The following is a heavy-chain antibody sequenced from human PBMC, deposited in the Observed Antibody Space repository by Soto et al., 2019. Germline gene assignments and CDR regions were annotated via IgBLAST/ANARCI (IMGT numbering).Heavy chain of an antibody. CDR3: AGGRIVVVGSRAYYGMDV. Sequence: QVHLLLQSGAEVKKPGSSVKVSCKASGGTPSNSAISWVLQAPGQGLEWMGGIIPVFGLVKYEQNFQGIVTITADESTNTAYMELSSLRPEDTAVYYCAGGRIVVVGSRAYYGMDVWGQGTTVTVSS. D-gene: IGHD3-22*01. CDR2: IIPVFGLV. J-gene: IGHJ6*02. CDR1: GGTPSNSA. V-gene: IGHV1-69*01.